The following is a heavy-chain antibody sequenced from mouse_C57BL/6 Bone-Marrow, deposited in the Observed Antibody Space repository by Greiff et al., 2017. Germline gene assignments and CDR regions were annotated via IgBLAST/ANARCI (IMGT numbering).Heavy chain of an antibody. D-gene: IGHD2-14*01. V-gene: IGHV1-26*01. CDR2: INPNNGGT. J-gene: IGHJ3*01. CDR3: VIGNGFAY. Sequence: VQLQQSGPELVKPGASVKISCKASGYTFTDYYMNWVKQSHGKSLEWIGDINPNNGGTSYNQKFKGKATLTVDKSSSTAYMELRSLTSEDSAVYYCVIGNGFAYWGQGTLVTVSA. CDR1: GYTFTDYY.